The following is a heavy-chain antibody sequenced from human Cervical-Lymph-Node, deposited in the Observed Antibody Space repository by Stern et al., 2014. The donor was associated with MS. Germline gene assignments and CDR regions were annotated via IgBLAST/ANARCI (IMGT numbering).Heavy chain of an antibody. CDR1: GFSLSTSGVG. D-gene: IGHD4-17*01. V-gene: IGHV2-5*02. J-gene: IGHJ4*02. Sequence: QITLKESGPTLVKPTQTLTLTCNCSGFSLSTSGVGVGWIRQPPGKALEWLARIYWGGDKRYTPSLKRRLTITEDTSKNRVGLTMTNLDPADTATYYCAHRNIMTAVTIFDYWGQGTLVTVSS. CDR3: AHRNIMTAVTIFDY. CDR2: IYWGGDK.